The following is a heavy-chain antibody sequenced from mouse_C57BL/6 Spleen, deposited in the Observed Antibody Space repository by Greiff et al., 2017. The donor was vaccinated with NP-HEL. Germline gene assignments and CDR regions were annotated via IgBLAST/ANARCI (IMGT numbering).Heavy chain of an antibody. CDR3: ARGDGDRFAY. D-gene: IGHD2-3*01. J-gene: IGHJ3*01. V-gene: IGHV1-85*01. CDR1: GYTFTSYD. Sequence: VQVVESGPELVKPGASVKLSCKASGYTFTSYDINWVKQRPGQGLEWIGWIYPRDGRTKYNEKFQGKATLTVDTSSSTAYMELHSLTSEDSAVYFCARGDGDRFAYWGQRTLVTVSA. CDR2: IYPRDGRT.